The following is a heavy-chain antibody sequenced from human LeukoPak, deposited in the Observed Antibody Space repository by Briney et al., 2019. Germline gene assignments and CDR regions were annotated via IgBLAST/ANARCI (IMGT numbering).Heavy chain of an antibody. V-gene: IGHV1-69*05. CDR1: GGTFSNYA. J-gene: IGHJ5*02. CDR3: ARRQALRGRHRASDP. D-gene: IGHD6-25*01. Sequence: GASVKVSCKASGGTFSNYAVAWVRQAPGQGLEWLGGIIPIFATAKYAQKFQGRVTITTDESTTTAYMELISLRSEDTAVYYCARRQALRGRHRASDPWGQGTLVTVSS. CDR2: IIPIFATA.